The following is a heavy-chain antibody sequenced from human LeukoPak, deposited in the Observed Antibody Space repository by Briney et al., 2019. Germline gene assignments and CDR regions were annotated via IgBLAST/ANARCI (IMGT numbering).Heavy chain of an antibody. Sequence: ASVKVSCKVSGYTLTELSMHWVRQAPGKGLEWKGGFDPEDGETIYAQKFQGRVTMTEDKSTDKAYMELSSLRSEDTAVYYCATVPAALLHDYYYGMDVWGQGTTVTVSS. J-gene: IGHJ6*02. V-gene: IGHV1-24*01. CDR1: GYTLTELS. CDR3: ATVPAALLHDYYYGMDV. CDR2: FDPEDGET. D-gene: IGHD2-2*01.